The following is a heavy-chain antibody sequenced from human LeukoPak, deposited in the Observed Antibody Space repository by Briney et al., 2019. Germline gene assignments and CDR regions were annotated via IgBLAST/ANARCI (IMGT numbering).Heavy chain of an antibody. Sequence: GGSLRLSCAASGFTVSNNFISWVRQAPGKGLEWVSVIYSDGTKYYADSVKGRFTMSRDNPKNTLFLQMNSLRPEDTAVYYCAKEPRWEQLHSFDIWGQGTTVTVSS. CDR3: AKEPRWEQLHSFDI. V-gene: IGHV3-53*01. D-gene: IGHD1/OR15-1a*01. J-gene: IGHJ3*02. CDR2: IYSDGTK. CDR1: GFTVSNNF.